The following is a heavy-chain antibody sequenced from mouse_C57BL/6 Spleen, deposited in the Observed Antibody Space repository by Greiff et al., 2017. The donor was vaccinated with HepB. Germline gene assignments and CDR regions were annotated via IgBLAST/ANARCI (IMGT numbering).Heavy chain of an antibody. J-gene: IGHJ3*01. Sequence: EVQGVESGGGLVKPGGSLKLSCAASGFTFSDYGMHWVRQAPEKGLEWVAYISSGSSTIYYADTVKGRFTISRDNAKNTLFLQMTSLRSEDTARYYCARSHYGSSPGFAYWGQGTLVTVSA. CDR2: ISSGSSTI. CDR3: ARSHYGSSPGFAY. CDR1: GFTFSDYG. D-gene: IGHD1-1*01. V-gene: IGHV5-17*01.